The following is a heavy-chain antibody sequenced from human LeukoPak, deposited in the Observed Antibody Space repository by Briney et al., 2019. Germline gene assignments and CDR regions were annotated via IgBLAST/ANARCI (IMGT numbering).Heavy chain of an antibody. D-gene: IGHD3-9*01. CDR3: ATAGDFLTGYLDY. J-gene: IGHJ4*02. CDR1: GYTLTELS. CDR2: FDPEDGET. Sequence: ASVKVSCKVSGYTLTELSTHWVRQAPGKGLEWMGGFDPEDGETIYAQKFQGRVTMTEDTSTDTAYMELTSLRSEDTAVYYCATAGDFLTGYLDYWGQGTLVTVSS. V-gene: IGHV1-24*01.